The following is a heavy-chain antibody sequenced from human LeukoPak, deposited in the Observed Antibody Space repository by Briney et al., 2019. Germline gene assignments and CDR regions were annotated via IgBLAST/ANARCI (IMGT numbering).Heavy chain of an antibody. CDR2: INHSGST. V-gene: IGHV4-34*01. D-gene: IGHD6-19*01. Sequence: SETLSLTCAVYGGSFSGYYWSWIRKPPGKGLEWIGEINHSGSTNYNPSLKSRVTISVDTSKNQFSLKLSSVTAADTAVYYCARAAVAGTAFDYWGQGTLVTVSS. J-gene: IGHJ4*02. CDR1: GGSFSGYY. CDR3: ARAAVAGTAFDY.